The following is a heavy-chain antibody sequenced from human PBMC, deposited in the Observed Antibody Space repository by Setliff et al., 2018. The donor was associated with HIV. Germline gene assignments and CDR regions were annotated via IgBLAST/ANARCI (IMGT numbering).Heavy chain of an antibody. CDR1: GGSISSITHY. CDR3: ARIFGFTTASYARGNDY. CDR2: VYYTGTT. Sequence: ETLSLTCTVSGGSISSITHYWGWFRQPPGKGLECIGTVYYTGTTYYNSSLESRVTISVDTSRNQFSLKLYSVTAADTAVYYCARIFGFTTASYARGNDYWGRGTRVTVSS. V-gene: IGHV4-39*01. J-gene: IGHJ4*02. D-gene: IGHD3-16*01.